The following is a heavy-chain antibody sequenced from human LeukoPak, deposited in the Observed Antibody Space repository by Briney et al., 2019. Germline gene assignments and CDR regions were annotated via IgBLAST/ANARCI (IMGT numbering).Heavy chain of an antibody. V-gene: IGHV3-30*03. CDR1: GFTFSNYG. D-gene: IGHD3-22*01. CDR3: ARDRDYEGDYFDY. CDR2: ISFDGSNK. J-gene: IGHJ4*02. Sequence: PGRSLRLSCAASGFTFSNYGMHWVRQAPGKGLEWVAVISFDGSNKYYADSVKGRFTISRDSAKNTLYLQMNSLRAADTAVYYCARDRDYEGDYFDYWGQGTLVTVSS.